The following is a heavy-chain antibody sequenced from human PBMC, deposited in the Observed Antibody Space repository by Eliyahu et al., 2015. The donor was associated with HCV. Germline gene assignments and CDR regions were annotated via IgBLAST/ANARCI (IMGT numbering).Heavy chain of an antibody. Sequence: EVQLVESGGGLVKPGGSLRLSXAAXGFTFXXAWMSWVRQAPGKGLEWIGRIKSKTDGGTTDYAAPVKGRFTISRDDSKSTLYLQMNNLKTEDTAVYYCTTGAPGGFDYYLDVWGQGTTVTVSS. CDR1: GFTFXXAW. CDR3: TTGAPGGFDYYLDV. D-gene: IGHD3-10*01. V-gene: IGHV3-15*01. J-gene: IGHJ6*03. CDR2: IKSKTDGGTT.